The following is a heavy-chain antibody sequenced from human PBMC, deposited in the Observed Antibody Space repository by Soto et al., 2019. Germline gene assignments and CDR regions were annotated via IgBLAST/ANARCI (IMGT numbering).Heavy chain of an antibody. D-gene: IGHD3-10*01. V-gene: IGHV3-7*01. CDR3: ARGGRPDF. J-gene: IGHJ3*01. CDR1: GFTFYYSW. CDR2: IKQDGTDK. Sequence: EVQLVESGGGLTQPGGSLRLSCAASGFTFYYSWMSWVRQAPGKGLEWVANIKQDGTDKYYVDSVKGRFSISRDNVKNSLYFQMNSLRVEDTAVYYCARGGRPDFWGQGTMVTVSS.